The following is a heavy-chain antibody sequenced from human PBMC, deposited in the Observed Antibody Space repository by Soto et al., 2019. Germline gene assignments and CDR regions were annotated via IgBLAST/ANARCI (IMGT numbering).Heavy chain of an antibody. J-gene: IGHJ6*03. D-gene: IGHD3-9*01. Sequence: SETLSLTCTVSGGSISSYYWSWIRQPPGKGLEWIGYIYYSGSTNYNPSLKSRVTISVDTSKNQFSLKLSSVTAADTAVYYCARLQYYDILTGYYRPHMDVWGKGTTVTVSS. CDR1: GGSISSYY. CDR3: ARLQYYDILTGYYRPHMDV. V-gene: IGHV4-59*08. CDR2: IYYSGST.